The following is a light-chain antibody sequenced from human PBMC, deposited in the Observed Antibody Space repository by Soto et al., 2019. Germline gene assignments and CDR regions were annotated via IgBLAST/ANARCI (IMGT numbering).Light chain of an antibody. V-gene: IGKV1-5*03. CDR2: KAS. J-gene: IGKJ5*01. CDR1: RSDSTW. Sequence: IEVTPCRPTLSASVGDRVTNTWRASRSDSTWLAWYQQIPGGAPKLLIYKASILESGVPSRFSGSGSGTEFTLTITSLQPEDCATYYCQQLNSYPITFGQGTRLEIK. CDR3: QQLNSYPIT.